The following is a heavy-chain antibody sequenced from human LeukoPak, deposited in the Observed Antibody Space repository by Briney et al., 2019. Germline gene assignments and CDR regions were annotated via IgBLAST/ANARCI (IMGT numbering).Heavy chain of an antibody. J-gene: IGHJ3*02. V-gene: IGHV4-59*08. CDR2: IYYSGST. D-gene: IGHD3-16*01. CDR1: GGSISSYY. Sequence: PSETLSLTCNVAGGSISSYYWSWIRQPPGKGLEWMGYIYYSGSTNYNPSLKSRVTISVDTSKNQVSLKLSSVTPADTAVYYCARHSTGGARKAFDIWGQGTMVTVSS. CDR3: ARHSTGGARKAFDI.